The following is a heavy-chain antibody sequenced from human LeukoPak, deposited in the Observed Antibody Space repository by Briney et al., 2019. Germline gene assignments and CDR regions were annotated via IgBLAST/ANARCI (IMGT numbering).Heavy chain of an antibody. CDR1: GFTFSSYA. J-gene: IGHJ4*02. V-gene: IGHV3-30*04. D-gene: IGHD6-19*01. Sequence: GRSLRLSCAASGFTFSSYAIHWVRQAPGKGLVWVAVISYDGSNKYYADSVKGRFTISRDNSKNTLYLQMKSLRAEDTAVYYCAKAHSSGWSTFDCWGQGTLVTVSS. CDR3: AKAHSSGWSTFDC. CDR2: ISYDGSNK.